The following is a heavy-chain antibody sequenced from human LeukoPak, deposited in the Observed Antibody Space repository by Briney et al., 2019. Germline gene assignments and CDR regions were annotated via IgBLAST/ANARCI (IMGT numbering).Heavy chain of an antibody. Sequence: ASVKVSCKASGYTFTGYYMHWVRQAPGQGLEWMGRINPNSGGTNYARKFQGRVTMTRDTSISTAYMELSRLRSDDTAVYYCARVKTRSSGYRDFDYWGQGTLVTVSS. D-gene: IGHD3-22*01. J-gene: IGHJ4*02. CDR2: INPNSGGT. V-gene: IGHV1-2*06. CDR3: ARVKTRSSGYRDFDY. CDR1: GYTFTGYY.